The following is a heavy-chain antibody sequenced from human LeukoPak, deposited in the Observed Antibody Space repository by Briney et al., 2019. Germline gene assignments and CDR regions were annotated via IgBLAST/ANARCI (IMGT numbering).Heavy chain of an antibody. Sequence: GGSLRLSCAASGFTFSSYDMHWVRQATGKGLEWVSAIGTAGDTYYPGSVKGRFTISRENAKNSLYHQMNSLRAGDTAVYYCVRGCRTSCSYDAFDIWGQGTMVTVS. CDR2: IGTAGDT. CDR3: VRGCRTSCSYDAFDI. CDR1: GFTFSSYD. J-gene: IGHJ3*02. D-gene: IGHD2-2*01. V-gene: IGHV3-13*01.